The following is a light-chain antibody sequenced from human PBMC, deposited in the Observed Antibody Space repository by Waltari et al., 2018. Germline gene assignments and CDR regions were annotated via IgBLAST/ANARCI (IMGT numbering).Light chain of an antibody. CDR2: DVS. Sequence: QSALTQPASVSGSPGQSITISCTGTSSDVGGYNYVSWYQQHPGKVPKLLIFDVSNRPSGVSNRFSGSKSGNTASLTISGLQAEDESDYYCCSFTSRSTWVFGGGTKVTVL. J-gene: IGLJ3*02. CDR3: CSFTSRSTWV. V-gene: IGLV2-14*01. CDR1: SSDVGGYNY.